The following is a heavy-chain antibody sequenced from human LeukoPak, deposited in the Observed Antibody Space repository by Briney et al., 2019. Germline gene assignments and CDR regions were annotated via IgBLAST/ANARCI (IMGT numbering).Heavy chain of an antibody. CDR2: IDSDGTTT. D-gene: IGHD1-14*01. CDR3: ARDRPHNWFDP. V-gene: IGHV3-74*01. Sequence: GGSLRLSCAASGFTLGNAWMHWVRHAPGEGLVWVSHIDSDGTTTIYADSVKGRFTISRDNAKNTVYLQMNSLRVEDTAVYYCARDRPHNWFDPWGQGTLVTVSS. J-gene: IGHJ5*02. CDR1: GFTLGNAW.